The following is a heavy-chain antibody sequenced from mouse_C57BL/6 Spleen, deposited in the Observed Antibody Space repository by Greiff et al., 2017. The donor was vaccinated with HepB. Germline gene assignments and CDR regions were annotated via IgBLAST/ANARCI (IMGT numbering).Heavy chain of an antibody. CDR3: ARTGSYDYDKGDFDY. CDR1: GYTFTSYW. J-gene: IGHJ2*01. V-gene: IGHV1-72*01. Sequence: VKLKQPGAELVKPGASVKLSCKASGYTFTSYWMHWVKQRPGRGLEWIGRIDPNSGGTKYNEKFKSKATLTVDKPSSTAYMQLSSLTSEDSAVYYCARTGSYDYDKGDFDYWGQGTTLTVSS. CDR2: IDPNSGGT. D-gene: IGHD2-4*01.